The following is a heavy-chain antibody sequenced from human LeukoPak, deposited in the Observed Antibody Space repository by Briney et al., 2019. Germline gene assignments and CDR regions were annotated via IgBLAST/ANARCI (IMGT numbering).Heavy chain of an antibody. D-gene: IGHD3-16*01. CDR1: GYTLTSYG. V-gene: IGHV1-18*01. J-gene: IGHJ4*02. CDR3: ARDRGDYYDYVWGSYVIDY. CDR2: ISAYNGNT. Sequence: GASVKVSCKASGYTLTSYGISWVRQAPGQGLEWMGWISAYNGNTNYAQKLQGRVTMTTDTSTSTAYMELRSLRSDDTAVYYCARDRGDYYDYVWGSYVIDYWGQGTLVTVSS.